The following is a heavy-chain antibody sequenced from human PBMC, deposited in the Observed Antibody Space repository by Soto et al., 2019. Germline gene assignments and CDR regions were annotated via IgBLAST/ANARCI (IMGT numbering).Heavy chain of an antibody. J-gene: IGHJ4*02. CDR3: TRGASSSWYWPPFDY. Sequence: GGSLRLSCAASGFTFSGSAMHWVRQASGKGLEWVGRIRSKAYGGTTEYAASVKGRFTISRDDSKSIAYLQMNSLKTEDTAVYYCTRGASSSWYWPPFDYWGQGTLVTVSS. CDR2: IRSKAYGGTT. V-gene: IGHV3-49*04. D-gene: IGHD6-13*01. CDR1: GFTFSGSA.